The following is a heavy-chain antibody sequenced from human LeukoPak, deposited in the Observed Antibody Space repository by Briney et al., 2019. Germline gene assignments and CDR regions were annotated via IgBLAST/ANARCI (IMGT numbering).Heavy chain of an antibody. J-gene: IGHJ4*02. CDR2: IYYNGDT. CDR3: ARALYDSSGPYHG. D-gene: IGHD3-22*01. V-gene: IGHV4-59*01. Sequence: SETLSLTCSVSVGPISNYYWTWIRQPPGKGREWIGYIYYNGDTNLNPSLKSRVTIAVDTSKSQFSLKLTSVIAADTAVYYCARALYDSSGPYHGWGQGTLVTVSS. CDR1: VGPISNYY.